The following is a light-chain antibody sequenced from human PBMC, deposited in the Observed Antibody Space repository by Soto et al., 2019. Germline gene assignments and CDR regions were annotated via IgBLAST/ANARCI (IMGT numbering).Light chain of an antibody. CDR1: QSVSTN. J-gene: IGKJ2*01. CDR3: QQYNKWPPFT. Sequence: EIEMTQSPATLPASPGERATLSCRASQSVSTNLAWYQKKPGQAPRLLIYNAFTRATGIAARFSGSGSVTDFALTISSLQSEDFAVYYCQQYNKWPPFTFGQGTMLEIK. V-gene: IGKV3-15*01. CDR2: NAF.